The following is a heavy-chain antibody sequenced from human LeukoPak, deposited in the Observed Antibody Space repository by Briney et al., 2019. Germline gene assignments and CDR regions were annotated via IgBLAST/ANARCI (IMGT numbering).Heavy chain of an antibody. V-gene: IGHV3-53*01. J-gene: IGHJ4*02. CDR1: GFTVSSNY. CDR3: ARDSYYGSGSYYRYTFDY. D-gene: IGHD3-10*01. Sequence: PGGSLRLSCAASGFTVSSNYMSWVRQAPGKGLEWVSVIYSGGTTYYADSVKGRFTISRDNSKNTLYLQMSSLRAEDTAVYCCARDSYYGSGSYYRYTFDYWGQGTLVTLPS. CDR2: IYSGGTT.